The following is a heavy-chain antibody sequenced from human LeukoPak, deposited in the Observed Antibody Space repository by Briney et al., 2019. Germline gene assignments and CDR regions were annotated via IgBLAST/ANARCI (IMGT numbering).Heavy chain of an antibody. Sequence: PSEALSLTCTVSGASISSSGHYWVWIRQSPGKGLEWMASIYYSGRTFYNPSLRSRVTISDDTSKNQFSLKLKSVTAADTAVYYCAKSVDTALVTTSFDIWGQGTRVTVSS. CDR3: AKSVDTALVTTSFDI. CDR2: IYYSGRT. J-gene: IGHJ3*02. CDR1: GASISSSGHY. D-gene: IGHD5-18*01. V-gene: IGHV4-39*01.